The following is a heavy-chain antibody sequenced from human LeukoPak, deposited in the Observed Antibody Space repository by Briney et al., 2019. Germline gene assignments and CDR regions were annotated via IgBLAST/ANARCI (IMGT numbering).Heavy chain of an antibody. V-gene: IGHV1-18*01. CDR1: GYTFTSYG. J-gene: IGHJ5*02. CDR2: ISAYNGST. CDR3: ARDHCSGGSCYPNWFDP. Sequence: ASVKVSCKASGYTFTSYGISWVRQAPGQGLEWMGWISAYNGSTNYAQKLQGRVTMTTDTSTSTAYMELRSLRSDDTAVYYCARDHCSGGSCYPNWFDPWGQGTLVTVSS. D-gene: IGHD2-15*01.